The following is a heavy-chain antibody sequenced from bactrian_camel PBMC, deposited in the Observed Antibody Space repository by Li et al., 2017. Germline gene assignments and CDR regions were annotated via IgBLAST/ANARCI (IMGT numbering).Heavy chain of an antibody. J-gene: IGHJ4*01. CDR3: AAGSEPSGVSWRMPARYES. CDR2: IDSTSYT. CDR1: PSIGGYC. V-gene: IGHV3S55*01. Sequence: HVQPVESGGGSVQAGGSLRLSCTVSPSIGGYCMGWFRQAPGKEREGVASIDSTSYTVYAASVKGRFTISQDTAKKTVYLQMNRLEPQDTATYYCAAGSEPSGVSWRMPARYESWGQGTQVTVS. D-gene: IGHD3*01.